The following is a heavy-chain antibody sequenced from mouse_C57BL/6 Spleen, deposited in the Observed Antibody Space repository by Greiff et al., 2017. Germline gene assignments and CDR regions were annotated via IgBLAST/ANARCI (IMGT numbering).Heavy chain of an antibody. CDR2: IYPSDSAT. J-gene: IGHJ3*01. CDR1: GYTFTSYW. V-gene: IGHV1-61*01. Sequence: QVQLQQSGAELVRPGSSVKLSCKASGYTFTSYWMDWVKQSPGQGLEWIGNIYPSDSATHYNQKFKDKTTLTVDKSSSTAYMQLSSLTSADSAVYYCAREDYCSFAYWGQGTLVTVSA. D-gene: IGHD1-1*02. CDR3: AREDYCSFAY.